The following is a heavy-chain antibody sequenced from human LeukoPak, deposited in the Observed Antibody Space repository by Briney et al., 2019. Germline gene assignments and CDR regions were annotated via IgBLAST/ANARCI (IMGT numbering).Heavy chain of an antibody. CDR1: GFTFSSYA. V-gene: IGHV3-30*15. Sequence: GGSLRLSCAASGFTFSSYAMHWVRQAPGKGLEWVAVISYDGSNKYYADSVKGRFTISRDNSKNTLYLQMSSLRAEDTAVYYCARGGEDIVVVPAAKQGGSYYYYYMDVWGKGTTVTVSS. D-gene: IGHD2-2*01. J-gene: IGHJ6*03. CDR3: ARGGEDIVVVPAAKQGGSYYYYYMDV. CDR2: ISYDGSNK.